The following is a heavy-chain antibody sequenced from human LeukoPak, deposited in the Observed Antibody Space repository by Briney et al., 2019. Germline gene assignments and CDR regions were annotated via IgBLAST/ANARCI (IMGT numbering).Heavy chain of an antibody. V-gene: IGHV3-7*01. J-gene: IGHJ2*01. Sequence: PGGSLRLSCAASGFSFSTYWMTWVRQAPGKGLEWVANIKQDGSEKYYVDSVKGRFTIFRDNARNSLYLQMNSLRAEDTAVYYCASMGRGYNPRWYFDLWGRGTLVTVSS. CDR3: ASMGRGYNPRWYFDL. CDR1: GFSFSTYW. D-gene: IGHD3-22*01. CDR2: IKQDGSEK.